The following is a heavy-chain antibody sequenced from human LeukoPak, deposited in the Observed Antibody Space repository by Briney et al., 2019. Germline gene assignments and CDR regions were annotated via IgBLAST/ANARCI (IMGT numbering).Heavy chain of an antibody. CDR3: ARNMVNSKVFRGYSGYDLGYFDY. J-gene: IGHJ4*02. CDR1: GFTFSSYE. CDR2: ISGSGGST. D-gene: IGHD5-12*01. V-gene: IGHV3-23*01. Sequence: GGSLRLSCAASGFTFSSYEMNWVRQAPGKGLEWVSAISGSGGSTYYADSVKGRFTISRDNSKNTLYLQMNSLRAEDTAVYYCARNMVNSKVFRGYSGYDLGYFDYWGQGTLVTVSS.